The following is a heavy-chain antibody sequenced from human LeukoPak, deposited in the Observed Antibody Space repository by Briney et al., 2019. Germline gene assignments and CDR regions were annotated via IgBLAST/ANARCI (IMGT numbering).Heavy chain of an antibody. Sequence: GGSLRLSCAGSGFTFSSRGMSWVRQPPGKGLQWVSGISVSGAMTYYVDSVKGRFIISRDNSKNTVYLQMNSLTTEDTAVYYCVRDQQWLVPDYWGQGALVTVS. CDR1: GFTFSSRG. V-gene: IGHV3-23*01. J-gene: IGHJ4*02. CDR2: ISVSGAMT. CDR3: VRDQQWLVPDY. D-gene: IGHD6-19*01.